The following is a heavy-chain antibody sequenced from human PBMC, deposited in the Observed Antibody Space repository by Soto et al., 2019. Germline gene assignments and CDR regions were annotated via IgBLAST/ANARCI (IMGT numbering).Heavy chain of an antibody. CDR3: ARVFSSSPKALVS. CDR2: IYYTGST. Sequence: PSETLSLTCTVSGGSVNRGNFYWSWIRQTPGRGLEWIGYIYYTGSTNYNPSLKSRGTISIDTSRNQFSLKLSSVTAADTAVYYWARVFSSSPKALVSWGQGILVAVSS. D-gene: IGHD6-6*01. J-gene: IGHJ5*02. CDR1: GGSVNRGNFY. V-gene: IGHV4-61*01.